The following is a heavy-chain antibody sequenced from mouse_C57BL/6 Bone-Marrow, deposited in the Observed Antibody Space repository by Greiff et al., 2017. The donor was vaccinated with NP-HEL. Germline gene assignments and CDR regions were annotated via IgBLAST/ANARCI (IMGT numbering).Heavy chain of an antibody. CDR1: GFNIKNTY. V-gene: IGHV14-3*01. CDR3: APLYYYGSNVFAY. J-gene: IGHJ3*01. CDR2: IDPANGNT. D-gene: IGHD1-1*01. Sequence: EVQLQQSVAELVRPGASVKLSCTASGFNIKNTYMHWVKQRPEQGLEWIGRIDPANGNTKYAPKFQGKATITADTSSNTAYLQLSSLTSEDTAIYYCAPLYYYGSNVFAYWGQGTLVTVSA.